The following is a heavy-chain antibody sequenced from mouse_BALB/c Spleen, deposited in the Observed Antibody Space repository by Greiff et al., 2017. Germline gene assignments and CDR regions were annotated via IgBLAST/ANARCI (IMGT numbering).Heavy chain of an antibody. CDR1: GYTFSSYW. D-gene: IGHD1-1*01. J-gene: IGHJ4*01. Sequence: QVQLQQSGAELMKPGASVKISCKATGYTFSSYWIEWVKQRPGHGLEWIGEILPGSGSTNYNEKFKGKATFTADTSSNTAYMQLSSLTSEDSAVYYSARQERLSTVVASGDYWGQGTSVTVSS. V-gene: IGHV1-9*01. CDR3: ARQERLSTVVASGDY. CDR2: ILPGSGST.